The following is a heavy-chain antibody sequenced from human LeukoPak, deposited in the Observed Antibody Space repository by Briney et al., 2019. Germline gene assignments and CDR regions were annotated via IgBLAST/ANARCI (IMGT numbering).Heavy chain of an antibody. D-gene: IGHD1-7*01. V-gene: IGHV3-23*01. CDR1: GFTFSNYG. CDR3: AKGKEATTGTTPFFDC. CDR2: ISGSIGRT. Sequence: GGSLRLSCAASGFTFSNYGMTWVRQAPGKGLEWVSTISGSIGRTYYAGSVKGRFTVSRDNSKNTLYLQMNSLRAEDTALYYCAKGKEATTGTTPFFDCWGQGTLVTVSS. J-gene: IGHJ4*02.